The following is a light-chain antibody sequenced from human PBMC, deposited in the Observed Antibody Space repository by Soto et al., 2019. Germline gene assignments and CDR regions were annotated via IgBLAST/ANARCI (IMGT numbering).Light chain of an antibody. CDR2: GAS. Sequence: EIVLTQSPGTLSLSPGDRATLSCRASQSVSINYLAWYQQKPGQTPRLLIYGASSRATGIPDRFSGSGSGTDFTLTISRLETEDFAVYYCQQYGTTLATFGQGTKLEIK. J-gene: IGKJ2*01. V-gene: IGKV3-20*01. CDR3: QQYGTTLAT. CDR1: QSVSINY.